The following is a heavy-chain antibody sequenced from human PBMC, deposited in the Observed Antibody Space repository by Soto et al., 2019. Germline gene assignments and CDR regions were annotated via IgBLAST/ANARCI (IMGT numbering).Heavy chain of an antibody. D-gene: IGHD3-22*01. CDR1: GGSINSGYC. CDR3: ASLFNYYDSSGYAEYYFDH. J-gene: IGHJ4*02. CDR2: IYYSGSA. V-gene: IGHV4-31*03. Sequence: QVQLQESGPGLVKPSQTLSLTCTVSGGSINSGYCWSWIRQHPGKGREWIGYIYYSGSANYNQSLKGRVTMSVDTSTNQLSLKLSAVTAADTAVYYCASLFNYYDSSGYAEYYFDHWGEGTLVTVSS.